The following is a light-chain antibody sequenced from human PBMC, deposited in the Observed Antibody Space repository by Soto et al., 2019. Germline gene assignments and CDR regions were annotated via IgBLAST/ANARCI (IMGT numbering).Light chain of an antibody. CDR2: GAS. CDR3: QQYGALPPT. Sequence: EIVLTQFPGALSLSPGERVTLSCRASQTVSNTYLAWYQQKRGQAPKFLIYGASNRATGIPDRFSGSGSGTDFTLTISRLEPEDFAVYYCQQYGALPPTFGGGTKVEI. V-gene: IGKV3-20*01. CDR1: QTVSNTY. J-gene: IGKJ4*01.